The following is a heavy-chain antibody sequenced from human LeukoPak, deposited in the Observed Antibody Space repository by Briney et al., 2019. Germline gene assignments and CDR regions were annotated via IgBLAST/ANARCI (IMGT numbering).Heavy chain of an antibody. D-gene: IGHD6-13*01. V-gene: IGHV4-34*01. CDR2: INHSGST. CDR3: ARGIPKRDYSSSWYPDAFDI. Sequence: SETLSLTCAVYGGSFSVYYWSWIRQPPGKGLEWIGEINHSGSTNYNPSLKSRVTISVDTSKNQFSLKLSSVTAADTAVYYCARGIPKRDYSSSWYPDAFDIWGQGTMVTVSS. J-gene: IGHJ3*02. CDR1: GGSFSVYY.